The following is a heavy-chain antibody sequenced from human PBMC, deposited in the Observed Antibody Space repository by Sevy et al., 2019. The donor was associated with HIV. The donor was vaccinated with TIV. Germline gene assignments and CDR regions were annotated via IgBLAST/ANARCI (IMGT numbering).Heavy chain of an antibody. CDR3: TTVIEVAGTTRPKGS. V-gene: IGHV3-15*01. D-gene: IGHD6-19*01. CDR1: GFTFSNAW. Sequence: GGSLRLSCAASGFTFSNAWMSWVRQAPGKGLEWVGRIKSKTDGGTTDYAAPVKGGLTIARDDSKNTLYLQMNSLKTEDTAVYYCTTVIEVAGTTRPKGSGGQGTLVTVSS. CDR2: IKSKTDGGTT. J-gene: IGHJ4*02.